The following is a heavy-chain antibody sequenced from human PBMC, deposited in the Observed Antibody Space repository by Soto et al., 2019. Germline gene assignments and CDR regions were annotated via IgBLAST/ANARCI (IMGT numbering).Heavy chain of an antibody. J-gene: IGHJ6*02. CDR3: AREYTAWPLAYGLDV. D-gene: IGHD2-2*02. CDR2: VWSDGSKE. V-gene: IGHV3-33*01. Sequence: VGSPRLACAASGFTFSTYGVHWVRQAPGKGLEWVAVVWSDGSKEFYADSVKGRFTISRDNAKNSVSLQMNSLRAEDTAVYYCAREYTAWPLAYGLDVWGQGTTVTVS. CDR1: GFTFSTYG.